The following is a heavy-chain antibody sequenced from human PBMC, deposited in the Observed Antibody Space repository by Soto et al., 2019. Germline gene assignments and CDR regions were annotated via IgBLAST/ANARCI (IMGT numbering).Heavy chain of an antibody. V-gene: IGHV4-31*01. CDR1: GGSISSGGYY. Sequence: QVQLQESGPGLVKPSQTLSLTCTVSGGSISSGGYYWSWIRQHPGKGLEWIGYIYYSGSTYYNPSLQHLVTISVDTSKNQYSLKLSSVTAADTAVYYCARVHLTIQLWAFDYWGQGTLVTVSS. D-gene: IGHD5-18*01. CDR2: IYYSGST. CDR3: ARVHLTIQLWAFDY. J-gene: IGHJ4*02.